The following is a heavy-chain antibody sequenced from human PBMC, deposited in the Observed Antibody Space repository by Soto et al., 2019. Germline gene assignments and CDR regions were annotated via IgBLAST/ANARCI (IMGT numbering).Heavy chain of an antibody. CDR1: SGSISSSNW. Sequence: PSETLSLTCGVSSGSISSSNWCRWVRQPPGKRLEWIGEISHSENTNYNPSLKSRLTTSVATSKNQFSLKLSSVTAADTAVYYCARSLGDIVVVPAVIWDYYYYMDVWGKGTTVTVSS. J-gene: IGHJ6*03. CDR3: ARSLGDIVVVPAVIWDYYYYMDV. V-gene: IGHV4-4*02. CDR2: ISHSENT. D-gene: IGHD2-2*01.